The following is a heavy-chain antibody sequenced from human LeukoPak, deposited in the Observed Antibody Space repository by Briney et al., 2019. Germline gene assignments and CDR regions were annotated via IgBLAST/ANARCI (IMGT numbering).Heavy chain of an antibody. J-gene: IGHJ6*04. Sequence: EGSCKCSGGTFSGYAISWVRQAPAEGLEWMGAIILIFGTASYAQKCQGRVTITADESTSTAYMELSSLRSDDTAVYYCAREDWNDGVTGYYGMDVWGKGTTVTVSS. V-gene: IGHV1-69*01. CDR2: IILIFGTA. CDR1: GGTFSGYA. CDR3: AREDWNDGVTGYYGMDV. D-gene: IGHD1-1*01.